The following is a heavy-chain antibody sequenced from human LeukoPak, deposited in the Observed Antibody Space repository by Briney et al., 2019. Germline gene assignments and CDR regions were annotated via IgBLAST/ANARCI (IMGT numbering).Heavy chain of an antibody. CDR3: ARGSGSYYEDFDY. CDR1: GFTFSSYA. D-gene: IGHD1-26*01. J-gene: IGHJ4*02. V-gene: IGHV3-30*04. Sequence: GGSLRLSCAASGFTFSSYALHWVRQAPGKGLEWVALISYDGSGKYYADSVKGRFTISRDNSKNTLYPQMNSLRAEDTAVYYCARGSGSYYEDFDYWGQGTLVTVSS. CDR2: ISYDGSGK.